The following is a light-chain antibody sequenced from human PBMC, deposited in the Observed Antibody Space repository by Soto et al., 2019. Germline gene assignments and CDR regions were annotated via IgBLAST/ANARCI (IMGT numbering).Light chain of an antibody. CDR2: GAS. Sequence: EIVMTQSPATLSVSPGERATLSCRASQSVSSNLAWYQQKAGQAPRLLIYGASSRATGIPARFRGSGFGTDFTLTISRLEPEDFALYYCQHYAGGSRITFGQGTRLEI. V-gene: IGKV3-15*01. J-gene: IGKJ5*01. CDR1: QSVSSN. CDR3: QHYAGGSRIT.